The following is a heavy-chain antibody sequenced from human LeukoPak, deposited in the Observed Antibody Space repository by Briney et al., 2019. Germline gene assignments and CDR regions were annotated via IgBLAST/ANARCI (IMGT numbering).Heavy chain of an antibody. D-gene: IGHD3-22*01. CDR2: IKSKTDGGTT. CDR1: GFTFSNAW. Sequence: GGSLRLSCAASGFTFSNAWMSWVRQAPGKGLEWVGRIKSKTDGGTTDYAAPVKGRFTISRDDSKNTLYLQMNSLKTEDTAVYYCTTEVGPYYYDSSGYFDYWGQGTLVTVFS. CDR3: TTEVGPYYYDSSGYFDY. V-gene: IGHV3-15*01. J-gene: IGHJ4*02.